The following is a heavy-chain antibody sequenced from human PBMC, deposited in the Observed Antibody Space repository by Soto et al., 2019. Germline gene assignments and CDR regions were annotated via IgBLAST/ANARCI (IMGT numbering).Heavy chain of an antibody. CDR1: GDSITSGPYY. V-gene: IGHV4-31*03. D-gene: IGHD2-15*01. CDR2: IYFRGNS. CDR3: ARSGGSNSWYGVFDF. J-gene: IGHJ4*02. Sequence: QVQLQESGPGLVKPSQTLSVTCTVSGDSITSGPYYWSWVRQLPGRGLEWIGYIYFRGNSYYNPSLKIRITISLDRSKNQCSLELNSVTAADTAVYYCARSGGSNSWYGVFDFWGQGTLVNVSS.